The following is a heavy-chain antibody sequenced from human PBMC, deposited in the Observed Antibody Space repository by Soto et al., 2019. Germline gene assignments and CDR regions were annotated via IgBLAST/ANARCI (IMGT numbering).Heavy chain of an antibody. Sequence: GGSLRLSCAASGFTFDDYAMHWVRQAPGKGLEWVSGISWNSGSIGYADSVKGRFTISRDNAKNSLYLQMNSLRAEDTALYYCAKDLYPVGVIRAFDIWGQGTMVTVSS. CDR1: GFTFDDYA. CDR2: ISWNSGSI. V-gene: IGHV3-9*01. CDR3: AKDLYPVGVIRAFDI. J-gene: IGHJ3*02. D-gene: IGHD3-22*01.